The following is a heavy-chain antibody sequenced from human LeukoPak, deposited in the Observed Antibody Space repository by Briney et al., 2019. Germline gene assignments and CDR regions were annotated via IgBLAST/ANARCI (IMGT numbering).Heavy chain of an antibody. CDR2: IYHSGSA. J-gene: IGHJ5*02. CDR3: ARPGIAAAGEMGWYDP. Sequence: SETLSLTCTVSGYSISSGYYWGWIRQPPGKGLEWIGSIYHSGSAYYNPSLKSRVTISVDTSKNQFSLKLSSVTAADTAVYYCARPGIAAAGEMGWYDPWGQGTLVTVSS. V-gene: IGHV4-38-2*02. CDR1: GYSISSGYY. D-gene: IGHD6-13*01.